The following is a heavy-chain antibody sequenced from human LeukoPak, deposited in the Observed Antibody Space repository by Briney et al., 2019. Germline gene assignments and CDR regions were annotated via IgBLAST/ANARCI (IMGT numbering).Heavy chain of an antibody. D-gene: IGHD3-3*01. CDR1: GFTFSSYG. CDR2: IRYDGSNK. J-gene: IGHJ6*03. CDR3: ARAAYYDFWSGYYKDYYYYYMDV. V-gene: IGHV3-30*02. Sequence: PGGSLRLSCAASGFTFSSYGMHWVRQAPGKGLEWVAFIRYDGSNKYYADSVKGRFTISRDNSKNTLYLQMNSLRAEDTAVYYCARAAYYDFWSGYYKDYYYYYMDVWGKGTTVTVSS.